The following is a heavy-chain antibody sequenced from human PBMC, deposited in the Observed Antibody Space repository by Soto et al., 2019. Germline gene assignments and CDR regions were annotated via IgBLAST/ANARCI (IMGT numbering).Heavy chain of an antibody. CDR3: ARIKRVNRFDY. CDR2: IYYSGST. D-gene: IGHD3-10*01. Sequence: SETLSLTCTVSGGSISSGDYYWSWIRQPPGKGLEWIGYIYYSGSTYYNPSLKSRVTISVDTSKNQFSLKLSSVTAADTAVYYCARIKRVNRFDYWGQGTLVTVSS. V-gene: IGHV4-30-4*01. J-gene: IGHJ4*02. CDR1: GGSISSGDYY.